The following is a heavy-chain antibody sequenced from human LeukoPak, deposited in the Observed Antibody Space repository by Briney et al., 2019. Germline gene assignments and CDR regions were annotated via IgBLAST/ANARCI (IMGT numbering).Heavy chain of an antibody. CDR1: GFTFDDYA. V-gene: IGHV3-43D*03. Sequence: GGSLRLSCAASGFTFDDYAMHWVRQAPGKGLEWVSLISWGGGSTYYADSVKGRFTISRDNSKNSLYLQMNSLRAEDTALYYCAKDTLGYCSSTSCYSYFDYWGQGTLVTVSS. J-gene: IGHJ4*02. CDR2: ISWGGGST. D-gene: IGHD2-2*02. CDR3: AKDTLGYCSSTSCYSYFDY.